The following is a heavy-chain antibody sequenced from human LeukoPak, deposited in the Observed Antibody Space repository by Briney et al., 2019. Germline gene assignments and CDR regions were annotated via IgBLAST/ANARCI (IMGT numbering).Heavy chain of an antibody. CDR3: ASQGYYYGSGSYPQLVDY. D-gene: IGHD3-10*01. CDR2: ISSSSSTI. V-gene: IGHV3-48*02. J-gene: IGHJ4*02. CDR1: GFTFSSYS. Sequence: GGSLRLSCAASGFTFSSYSMNWVRQAPGKGLEWVSYISSSSSTIYYADSVKGRFTNSRDNAKNSLYLQMNSLRDEDTAVYYCASQGYYYGSGSYPQLVDYWGQGTLVTVSS.